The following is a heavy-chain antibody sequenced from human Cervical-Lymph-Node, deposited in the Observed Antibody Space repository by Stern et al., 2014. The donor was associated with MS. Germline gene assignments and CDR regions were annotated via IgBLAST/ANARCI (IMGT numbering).Heavy chain of an antibody. D-gene: IGHD2-2*01. Sequence: QVQLQESGPGLVKPSETLSLTCTVSGGSISSSSYYWGWIRQPPGKGLEWIGSIYYSGSTYYNPSLKSRVTISVDKSKTQFSLKLSSVTAADTAVYYCAPSGCSSTSCPNWYFDLWGRGTLVTVSS. J-gene: IGHJ2*01. CDR3: APSGCSSTSCPNWYFDL. V-gene: IGHV4-39*01. CDR2: IYYSGST. CDR1: GGSISSSSYY.